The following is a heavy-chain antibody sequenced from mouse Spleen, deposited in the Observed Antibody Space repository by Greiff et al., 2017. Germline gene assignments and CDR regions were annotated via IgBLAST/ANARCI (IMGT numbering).Heavy chain of an antibody. CDR2: ISSGGSYT. V-gene: IGHV5-6*02. CDR3: ARRGMITTELFDY. J-gene: IGHJ2*01. CDR1: GFTFSSYG. D-gene: IGHD2-4*01. Sequence: EVNVVESGGDLVKPGGSLKLSCAASGFTFSSYGMSWVRQTPDKRLEWVATISSGGSYTYYPDSVKGRFTISRDNAKNTLYLQMSSLKSEDTAMYYCARRGMITTELFDYWGQGTTLTVSS.